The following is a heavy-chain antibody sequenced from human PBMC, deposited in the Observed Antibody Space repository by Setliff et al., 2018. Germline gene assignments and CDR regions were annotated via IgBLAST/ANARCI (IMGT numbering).Heavy chain of an antibody. D-gene: IGHD6-19*01. V-gene: IGHV3-11*01. Sequence: PGGSLRLSCATSGFTFSDYYMSWIRQTPGKGLEWVAYISSSGSLIYYPDSVKGRFTISRDNAKKSVDLQMNSLRAEDTAVYCCATKAVAGTGGQGTLVTVSS. J-gene: IGHJ4*02. CDR1: GFTFSDYY. CDR2: ISSSGSLI. CDR3: ATKAVAGT.